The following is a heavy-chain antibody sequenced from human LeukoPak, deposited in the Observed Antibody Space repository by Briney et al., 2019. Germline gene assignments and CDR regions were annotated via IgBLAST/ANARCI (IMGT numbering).Heavy chain of an antibody. D-gene: IGHD1/OR15-1a*01. CDR2: ISSSTLYK. V-gene: IGHV3-21*01. J-gene: IGHJ4*02. Sequence: GSLRLSCAASGFTFSDYSMNWVRQAPGKGLEWVSSISSSTLYKFYADSVRGRFTVSRDNAQNSQYLQMNSLRAEDTAVYYCTRGGTTNSATDYWGQGTLVTVSS. CDR3: TRGGTTNSATDY. CDR1: GFTFSDYS.